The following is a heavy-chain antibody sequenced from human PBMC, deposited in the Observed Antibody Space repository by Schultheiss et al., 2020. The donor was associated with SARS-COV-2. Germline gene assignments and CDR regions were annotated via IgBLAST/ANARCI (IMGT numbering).Heavy chain of an antibody. CDR2: IYYTWIT. Sequence: SETLSLTCTVSGSSISGYFWTWIRQPPGKGLEQVGNIYYTWITKYSPSLKSRITISVDTSKKQFSLRLGSVTAADTAVYYCARAARVEQLFSVRGGHLDYWGRGTQVTVSS. CDR3: ARAARVEQLFSVRGGHLDY. J-gene: IGHJ4*02. V-gene: IGHV4-59*01. D-gene: IGHD3-10*01. CDR1: GSSISGYF.